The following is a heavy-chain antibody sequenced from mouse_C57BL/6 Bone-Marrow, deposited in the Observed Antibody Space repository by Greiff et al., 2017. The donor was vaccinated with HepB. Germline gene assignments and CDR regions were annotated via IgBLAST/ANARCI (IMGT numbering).Heavy chain of an antibody. V-gene: IGHV1-81*01. Sequence: VMLVESGAELARPGASVKLSCKASGYTFTSYGISWVKQRTGQGLEWIGEIYPRSGNTYYNEKFKGKATLTADKSSSTAYMELRSLTSEDSAVYFCARRLYYYGSSLFAYWGQGTLVTVSA. J-gene: IGHJ3*01. CDR2: IYPRSGNT. D-gene: IGHD1-1*01. CDR1: GYTFTSYG. CDR3: ARRLYYYGSSLFAY.